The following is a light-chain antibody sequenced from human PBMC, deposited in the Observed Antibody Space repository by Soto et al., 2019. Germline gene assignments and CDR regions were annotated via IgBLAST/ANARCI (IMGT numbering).Light chain of an antibody. J-gene: IGKJ1*01. V-gene: IGKV3-20*01. CDR1: QSVSSN. CDR3: QYYGSSPRT. Sequence: EIVLTHSPGTLSLSPGERATLSCRASQSVSSNLAWYQQKPGQAPRLLIYDASNRATGIPARFSGSGSGPDFSLIISGLEPEDFAVYYCQYYGSSPRTFGQGTKVDIK. CDR2: DAS.